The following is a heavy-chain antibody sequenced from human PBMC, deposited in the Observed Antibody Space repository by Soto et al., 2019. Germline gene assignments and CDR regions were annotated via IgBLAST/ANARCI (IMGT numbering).Heavy chain of an antibody. Sequence: SGTPSPTRAGLCGPLRRGGYYLGWIRQPPGKGLGWSGYIYYRGNTLHNPPPKRRDNISVDTSKNPVSLKLHSETPADTAAYYCARTYCSSTTCYDLFDSWGQGTLVTVS. V-gene: IGHV4-61*08. CDR2: IYYRGNT. CDR3: ARTYCSSTTCYDLFDS. D-gene: IGHD2-2*01. CDR1: CGPLRRGGYY. J-gene: IGHJ4*02.